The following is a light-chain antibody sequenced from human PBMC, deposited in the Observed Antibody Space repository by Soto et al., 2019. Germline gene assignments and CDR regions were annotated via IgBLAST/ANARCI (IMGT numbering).Light chain of an antibody. CDR2: EVR. J-gene: IGLJ1*01. CDR3: SSYRSSTTFV. CDR1: SSDVGAYNY. V-gene: IGLV2-14*01. Sequence: QSALTQPASVSGSPGQSITISCTGTSSDVGAYNYVSWYQQYPGKAPKVIIFEVRKRPSGVSNRFSGSNSGDTASLTISGLQAEDEADYYCSSYRSSTTFVFGTGTKLTVL.